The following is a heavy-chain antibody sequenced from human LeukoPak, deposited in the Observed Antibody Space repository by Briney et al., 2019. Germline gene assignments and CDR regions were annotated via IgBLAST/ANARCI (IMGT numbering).Heavy chain of an antibody. V-gene: IGHV3-23*01. CDR3: AKKGSSNYYYYYMDV. D-gene: IGHD2-2*01. CDR2: ISGSGGST. CDR1: GFTFSSYG. Sequence: PGGSLRLSCAASGFTFSSYGMSWVRQAPGKGLEWVSAISGSGGSTYYADSVKGRFTISRDNSKNTLYLQMNSLRAEDTAVYYCAKKGSSNYYYYYMDVWGKGTTVTISS. J-gene: IGHJ6*03.